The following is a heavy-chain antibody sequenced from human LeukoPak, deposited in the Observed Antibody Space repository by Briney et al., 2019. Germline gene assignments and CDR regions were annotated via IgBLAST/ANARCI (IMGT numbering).Heavy chain of an antibody. CDR3: AKYLMRDRWFGES. CDR1: GFTFSYYG. J-gene: IGHJ5*02. Sequence: PGGSLRLSCAASGFTFSYYGMHWVRHAPGKGLEWVAFIRYDGNDKFYADSVKGRFAISRDTSRNTLYLQMNSLRAEDTAVYYCAKYLMRDRWFGESWGQGTLVTVSS. D-gene: IGHD3-10*01. V-gene: IGHV3-30*02. CDR2: IRYDGNDK.